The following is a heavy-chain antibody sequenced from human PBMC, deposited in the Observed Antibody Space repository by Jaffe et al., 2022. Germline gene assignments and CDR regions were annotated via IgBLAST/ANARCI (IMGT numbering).Heavy chain of an antibody. J-gene: IGHJ4*02. CDR1: GFTFSSYG. V-gene: IGHV3-30*02. CDR2: IRYDGSNK. CDR3: AKDNYDFWSGYPKYYFDY. Sequence: QVQLVESGGGVVQPGGSLRLSCAASGFTFSSYGMHWVRQAPGKGLEWVAFIRYDGSNKYYADSVKGRFTISRDNSKNTLYLQMNSLRAEDTAVYYCAKDNYDFWSGYPKYYFDYWGQGTLVTVSS. D-gene: IGHD3-3*01.